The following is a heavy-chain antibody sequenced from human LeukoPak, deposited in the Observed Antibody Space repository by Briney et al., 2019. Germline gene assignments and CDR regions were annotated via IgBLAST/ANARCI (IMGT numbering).Heavy chain of an antibody. D-gene: IGHD3-3*01. J-gene: IGHJ4*02. CDR1: GGTFSSYA. Sequence: SVKVSCKASGGTFSSYAISWVRQAPGQGLEWMGGIIPIFGTANYAQKFQGRVTITADESTSTAYMELSSLRSEDTAVYYCARDRGLRFLEWSNDYWGQGTLVTVSS. CDR2: IIPIFGTA. CDR3: ARDRGLRFLEWSNDY. V-gene: IGHV1-69*13.